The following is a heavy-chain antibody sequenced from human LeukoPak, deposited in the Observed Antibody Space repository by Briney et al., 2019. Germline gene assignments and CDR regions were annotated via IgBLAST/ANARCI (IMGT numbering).Heavy chain of an antibody. CDR1: GFTFSSYS. Sequence: GGSLRLSCAASGFTFSSYSMNWVRQAPGKGLEWVSYISSSRSTIYYADSVKGRFTISRDNAKNSLYLQMNSLRAEDTAVYYCASEYSSSSPHYYYYYYMDVWGKGTTVTVSS. D-gene: IGHD6-6*01. CDR3: ASEYSSSSPHYYYYYYMDV. V-gene: IGHV3-48*01. J-gene: IGHJ6*03. CDR2: ISSSRSTI.